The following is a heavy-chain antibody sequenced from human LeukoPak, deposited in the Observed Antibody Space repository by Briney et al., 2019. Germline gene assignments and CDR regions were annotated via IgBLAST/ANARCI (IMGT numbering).Heavy chain of an antibody. V-gene: IGHV3-11*01. CDR2: ISSSGSMI. Sequence: GGSLRLSCAASGFIFSDYYMSWIRQAPGKGLEWVSYISSSGSMINYADSVKGRFTISRDNAKNSLYLQMNSLRAEDTAVYYCARDDYYYGSGSYTGYWGQGTLVTVSS. CDR3: ARDDYYYGSGSYTGY. D-gene: IGHD3-10*01. J-gene: IGHJ4*02. CDR1: GFIFSDYY.